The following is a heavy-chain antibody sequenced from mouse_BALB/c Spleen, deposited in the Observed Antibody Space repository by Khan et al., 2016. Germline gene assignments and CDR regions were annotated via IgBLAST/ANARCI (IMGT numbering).Heavy chain of an antibody. J-gene: IGHJ2*01. CDR2: INTETGEP. Sequence: QIQLVQSGPALTQPGETVKNSCKASGYTYTDYSMHWVKQAPGKGLKWMGWINTETGEPTYADDFKGRFAFSLVTSASTASLQINNLKNEDTATYFCARRDYFDDCGPGTPLTVSS. CDR1: GYTYTDYS. V-gene: IGHV9-2-1*01. CDR3: ARRDYFDD.